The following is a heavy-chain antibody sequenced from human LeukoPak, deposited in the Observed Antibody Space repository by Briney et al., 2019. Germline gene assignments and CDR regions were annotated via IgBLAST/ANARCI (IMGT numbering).Heavy chain of an antibody. CDR1: GGSISGSSCY. J-gene: IGHJ4*02. V-gene: IGHV4-39*01. CDR3: VKNGRGSGWRLDS. Sequence: SETLSLTCTVSGGSISGSSCYWNWIRQPPGKGLEWIGSIYYSGTTFYNPSLKSRVTISVDTAKDQFSLRLTSVTAADTAVYYCVKNGRGSGWRLDSWGQGILVTVSS. CDR2: IYYSGTT. D-gene: IGHD6-25*01.